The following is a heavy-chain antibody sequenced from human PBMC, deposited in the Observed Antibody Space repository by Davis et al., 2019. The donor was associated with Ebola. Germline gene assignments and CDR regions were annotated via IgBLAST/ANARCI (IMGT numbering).Heavy chain of an antibody. Sequence: GESLKISCAASGFTFSYSWMDWVRQAPGKGLEWVANINQDGSEKFYVDSVKGRFTISRDNAQKSLYLEMNSLRVEDTAIYFCATDNWGPALWGQGTLLTVSS. D-gene: IGHD7-27*01. CDR1: GFTFSYSW. V-gene: IGHV3-7*01. CDR2: INQDGSEK. CDR3: ATDNWGPAL. J-gene: IGHJ4*02.